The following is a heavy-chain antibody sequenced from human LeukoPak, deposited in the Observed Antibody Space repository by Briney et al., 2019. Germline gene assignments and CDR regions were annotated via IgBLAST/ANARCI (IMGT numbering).Heavy chain of an antibody. J-gene: IGHJ4*02. Sequence: PGGSLRLSCAASGFTFSDYYMSWIRQAPGKGLEWVSYISSSSSYTNYADSVKGRFTISRDNAKNSLYLQMNSLRAEDTAVYHCARAYSGSYPDFDYWGQGTLVTVSS. CDR2: ISSSSSYT. V-gene: IGHV3-11*03. CDR1: GFTFSDYY. CDR3: ARAYSGSYPDFDY. D-gene: IGHD1-26*01.